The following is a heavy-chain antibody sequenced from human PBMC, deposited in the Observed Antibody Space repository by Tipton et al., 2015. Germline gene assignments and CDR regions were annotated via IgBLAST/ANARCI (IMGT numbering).Heavy chain of an antibody. CDR2: IYYTGTT. Sequence: TLSLTCSVSGDSISSGRYYWGWIRQSPEKGLEWIGSIYYTGTTHYNPSLKGRLTISLDTTKNHFSLRLNSVTAADTAVYYCARTYSYDSGTDYEGDWFDPWGQGTLVTVSS. CDR1: GDSISSGRYY. V-gene: IGHV4-39*02. D-gene: IGHD3-10*01. J-gene: IGHJ5*02. CDR3: ARTYSYDSGTDYEGDWFDP.